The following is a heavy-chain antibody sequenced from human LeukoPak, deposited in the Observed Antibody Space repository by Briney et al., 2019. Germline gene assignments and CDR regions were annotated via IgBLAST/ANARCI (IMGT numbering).Heavy chain of an antibody. Sequence: ASVKVSCKASGYTFTSYGISWVRQAPGQGLEWMGWISAYNGNTNYAQKLQGRVTMTTDTSTSTAYMELRSLRSDDTAVYYCAREGVYSGYKYYYYGTDVWGQGTTVTVSS. D-gene: IGHD5-12*01. CDR1: GYTFTSYG. CDR2: ISAYNGNT. J-gene: IGHJ6*02. V-gene: IGHV1-18*01. CDR3: AREGVYSGYKYYYYGTDV.